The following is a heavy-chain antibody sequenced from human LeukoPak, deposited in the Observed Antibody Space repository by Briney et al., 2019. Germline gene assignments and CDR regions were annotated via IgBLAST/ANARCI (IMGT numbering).Heavy chain of an antibody. CDR2: ISSSSSAT. Sequence: GGSLRLSCAASGITFTSHTMHWVRQAPGKGLEWVSYISSSSSATYYADSVKGRFTISRDNAKNSLYLQMNSLRAEDTAVYYCARVGDYVWGSYIYYYYYYMDVWGKGTTVTVSS. J-gene: IGHJ6*03. CDR3: ARVGDYVWGSYIYYYYYYMDV. D-gene: IGHD3-16*01. CDR1: GITFTSHT. V-gene: IGHV3-48*04.